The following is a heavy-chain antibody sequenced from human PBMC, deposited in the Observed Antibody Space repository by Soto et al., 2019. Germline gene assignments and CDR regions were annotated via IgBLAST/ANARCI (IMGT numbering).Heavy chain of an antibody. J-gene: IGHJ4*02. V-gene: IGHV3-7*02. CDR2: IKQDGSEK. CDR1: GFTFSSYW. Sequence: EVQLVESGGGLVQPGGFLRLSCAASGFTFSSYWMTWVRQAPGKGLEWVANIKQDGSEKYYVDSVKGRFTISRDNAKNSLYLQMNSLRAEDTAVYYCATHPYSSGWYCWGQGTLVTVSS. D-gene: IGHD6-13*01. CDR3: ATHPYSSGWYC.